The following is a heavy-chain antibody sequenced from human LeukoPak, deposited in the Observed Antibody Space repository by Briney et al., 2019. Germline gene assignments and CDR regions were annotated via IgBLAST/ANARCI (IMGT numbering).Heavy chain of an antibody. Sequence: GGSLRLSCAASGFTFSSYAMSWVRQAPGKGLEWVSAISGSGGSTYYADSVKGRFTISRDKSKNTLYLQMNSLRAEDTAVYYCARSSLKLWTYDSWGQGTLVTVSS. CDR3: ARSSLKLWTYDS. V-gene: IGHV3-23*01. D-gene: IGHD3-16*01. CDR1: GFTFSSYA. CDR2: ISGSGGST. J-gene: IGHJ5*02.